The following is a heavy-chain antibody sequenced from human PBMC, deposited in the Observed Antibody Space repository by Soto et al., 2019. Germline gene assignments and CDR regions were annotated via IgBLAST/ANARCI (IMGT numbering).Heavy chain of an antibody. CDR1: GFTFSSYW. Sequence: EVQLVESGGGLVQPGGSLRLSCAASGFTFSSYWMSWVRQAPGKGLEWVANVNQDGREKFYVDSVKGRFTISRDNAMNSMYLQMNSLRAADTAVYYCARGRPVPYWGQGTLVTVSS. CDR2: VNQDGREK. D-gene: IGHD3-10*01. J-gene: IGHJ4*02. V-gene: IGHV3-7*01. CDR3: ARGRPVPY.